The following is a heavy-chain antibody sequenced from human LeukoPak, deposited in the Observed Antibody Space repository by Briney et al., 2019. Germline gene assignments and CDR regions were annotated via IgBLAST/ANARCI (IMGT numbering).Heavy chain of an antibody. CDR1: GFTFSAYS. V-gene: IGHV3-23*01. CDR3: AKDYYDSSGYYGDHFGY. Sequence: GGSLRLSCAASGFTFSAYSMNWVRQAPGEGLEWVSAISGSGGSTYYADSVKGRFTISRDNSKNTLYLQMNSLRAEDTAVYYCAKDYYDSSGYYGDHFGYWGQGTLVTVSS. CDR2: ISGSGGST. J-gene: IGHJ4*02. D-gene: IGHD3-22*01.